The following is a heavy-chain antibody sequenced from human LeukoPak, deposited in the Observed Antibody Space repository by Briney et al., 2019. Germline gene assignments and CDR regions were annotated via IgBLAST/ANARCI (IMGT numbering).Heavy chain of an antibody. CDR2: ISGSGGST. D-gene: IGHD3-22*01. CDR1: GFTFSSYG. V-gene: IGHV3-23*01. Sequence: GGSLRLSCAASGFTFSSYGMNWVRQAPGKGLEWVSAISGSGGSTYYADSVKGRFTISRDNSKNTLYLQMNSLRAEDTAVYYCAKTPGRHYYDSSGYSDYWGQGTLVTVSS. CDR3: AKTPGRHYYDSSGYSDY. J-gene: IGHJ4*02.